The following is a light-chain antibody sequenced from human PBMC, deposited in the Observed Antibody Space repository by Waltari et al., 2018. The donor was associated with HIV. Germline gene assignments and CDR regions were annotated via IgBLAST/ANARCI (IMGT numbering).Light chain of an antibody. CDR3: CAYAGSTTYVI. CDR1: SSDVGGYNL. CDR2: EVS. Sequence: QSALTQPASVSGSPGQSITLSCTGTSSDVGGYNLVSWYQQHPGKATKLSMYEVSKRPSGVSNRVSGSKSGNTASLTISGLQAEDGADYYCCAYAGSTTYVIFGGGTKLTVL. V-gene: IGLV2-23*02. J-gene: IGLJ2*01.